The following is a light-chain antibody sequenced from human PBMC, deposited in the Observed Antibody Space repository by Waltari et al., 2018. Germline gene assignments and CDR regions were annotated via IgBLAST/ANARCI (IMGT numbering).Light chain of an antibody. Sequence: SSELTQDPAVSVALGQTVRITCQGDSLRSYYASWYQQRPGQAPRLVLYGQDNRPSGIPDRFSGSTSGDTASLIITGAQAEDEADYYCHSRDTISTRVFGGGTRLTV. J-gene: IGLJ3*02. V-gene: IGLV3-19*01. CDR1: SLRSYY. CDR3: HSRDTISTRV. CDR2: GQD.